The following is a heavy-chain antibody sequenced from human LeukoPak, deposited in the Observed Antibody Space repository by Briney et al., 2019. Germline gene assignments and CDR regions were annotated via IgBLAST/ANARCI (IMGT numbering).Heavy chain of an antibody. Sequence: PGESLRLSCAASGFAFNTYSMNWVRQAPGKGLEWVSFIFSSSTYIYYTDSAKGRFTISRDNAKNTLYLQMNSLRAEDTAVYYCARDLPTYYYDSSGPTPSYNWFDPWGQGTLVTVSS. CDR3: ARDLPTYYYDSSGPTPSYNWFDP. V-gene: IGHV3-21*01. CDR1: GFAFNTYS. J-gene: IGHJ5*02. CDR2: IFSSSTYI. D-gene: IGHD3-22*01.